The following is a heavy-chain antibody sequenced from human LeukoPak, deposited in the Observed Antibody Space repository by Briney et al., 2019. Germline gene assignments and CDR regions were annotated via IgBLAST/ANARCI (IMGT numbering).Heavy chain of an antibody. D-gene: IGHD3-22*01. Sequence: GGFLRLXCAASGFTCSSYAMSWVRLAPGKGLESVSAISGSGGSTYYADSVKGRFTISRDNSKNTLYLQMNSLRAEDTAVYYCAKVLYYYDSSGYYDYWGQGTLVTVSS. CDR3: AKVLYYYDSSGYYDY. J-gene: IGHJ4*02. CDR1: GFTCSSYA. V-gene: IGHV3-23*01. CDR2: ISGSGGST.